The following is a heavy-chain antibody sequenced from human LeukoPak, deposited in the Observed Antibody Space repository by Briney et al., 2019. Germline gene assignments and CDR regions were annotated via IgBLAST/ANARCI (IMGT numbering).Heavy chain of an antibody. V-gene: IGHV3-23*01. Sequence: GGSLRLSCAASGFTFSSYAMSWVRQAPGKGLEWVSAISGSGGSTYYADSVKGRFTISRDNSKNTLYLQMNSLRAEDTAVYYCAKDIPSGWELLGYAFDIWGQGTMVTVSS. J-gene: IGHJ3*02. CDR1: GFTFSSYA. CDR3: AKDIPSGWELLGYAFDI. D-gene: IGHD1-26*01. CDR2: ISGSGGST.